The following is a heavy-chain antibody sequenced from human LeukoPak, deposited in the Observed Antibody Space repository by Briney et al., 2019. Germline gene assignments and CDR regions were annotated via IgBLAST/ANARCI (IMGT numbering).Heavy chain of an antibody. V-gene: IGHV3-30*02. J-gene: IGHJ4*02. D-gene: IGHD7-27*01. Sequence: GGSLRLSCAASGFIFNNYGMHWVRQAPGKGLEWVAFIRYDESNKYYADPVKGRFTISRDNYKNALYLQMNSLRGEDTAVYYCAKDYPGDLPDYWGQGTLVTVSS. CDR2: IRYDESNK. CDR1: GFIFNNYG. CDR3: AKDYPGDLPDY.